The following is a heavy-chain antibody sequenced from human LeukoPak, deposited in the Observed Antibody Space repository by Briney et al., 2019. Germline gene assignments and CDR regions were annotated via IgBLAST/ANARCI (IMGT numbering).Heavy chain of an antibody. CDR2: ISGSGGTT. D-gene: IGHD2-15*01. J-gene: IGHJ4*02. CDR1: GFTFSSYV. Sequence: GGSLRLPCAASGFTFSSYVMSWVRQAPGKGLEWVSGISGSGGTTYNADSVKGRFTISRDNSKNTLYLQMNSLRAEDTAVYYCAKGWARVVVVAATPNYWGQGTLVTVSS. CDR3: AKGWARVVVVAATPNY. V-gene: IGHV3-23*01.